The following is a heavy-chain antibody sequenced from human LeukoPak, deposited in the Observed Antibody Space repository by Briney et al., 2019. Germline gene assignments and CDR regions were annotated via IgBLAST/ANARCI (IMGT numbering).Heavy chain of an antibody. V-gene: IGHV4-59*01. D-gene: IGHD6-19*01. Sequence: TSETLSLTCTVSGGSISSYYRSWIRQPPGKGLEWIGYIYYSGSTNYNPSLKSRVTISVDTSKNQFSLKLSSVTAADTAVYYCARGSSSGWYRRAFDIWGQGTMVTVSS. J-gene: IGHJ3*02. CDR1: GGSISSYY. CDR3: ARGSSSGWYRRAFDI. CDR2: IYYSGST.